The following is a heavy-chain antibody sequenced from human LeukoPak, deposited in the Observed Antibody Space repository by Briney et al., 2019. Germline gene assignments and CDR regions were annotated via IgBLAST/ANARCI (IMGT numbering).Heavy chain of an antibody. J-gene: IGHJ4*02. CDR1: GFTFSSYG. CDR3: AKDRTTYISGWYFMD. Sequence: PGGSLRLACAASGFTFSSYGMHWVRQAPGKGLEWVAFIRYDGSNKYYADSVKGRFTISRDNSKNTLYLQMNSLRAEDTAVYYCAKDRTTYISGWYFMDGGQGTLVTVSS. CDR2: IRYDGSNK. D-gene: IGHD6-19*01. V-gene: IGHV3-30*02.